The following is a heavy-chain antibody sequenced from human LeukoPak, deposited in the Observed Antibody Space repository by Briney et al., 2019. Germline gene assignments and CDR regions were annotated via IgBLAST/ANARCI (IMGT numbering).Heavy chain of an antibody. V-gene: IGHV4-38-2*02. CDR3: ARFGIVGTTDVFDL. CDR2: IYHSGGA. CDR1: GYSISSGYY. Sequence: SETLSLTCTVSGYSISSGYYWGWIRQPPGKGLEWIGSIYHSGGAYYSPSLKSRVTISVDTSKNQFSLKLRSVTAADTAVYYCARFGIVGTTDVFDLWGQGTAVTVSS. D-gene: IGHD1-26*01. J-gene: IGHJ3*01.